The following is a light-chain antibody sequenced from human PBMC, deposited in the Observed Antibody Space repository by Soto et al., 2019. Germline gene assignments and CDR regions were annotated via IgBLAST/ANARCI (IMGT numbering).Light chain of an antibody. V-gene: IGKV3-15*01. J-gene: IGKJ4*01. CDR3: QPYNNWPLT. CDR1: QGIGDT. CDR2: DTS. Sequence: VERQSPATRSVSPGDGATLAFRASQGIGDTLAWYQHKPGQTPRLLIYDTSTRATGVPTRFSGSRSGAEFTLTINSLQSEDFAVYYCQPYNNWPLTFGGGTKVDIK.